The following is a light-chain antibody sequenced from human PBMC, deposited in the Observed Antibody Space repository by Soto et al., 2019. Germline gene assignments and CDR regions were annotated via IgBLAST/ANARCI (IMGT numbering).Light chain of an antibody. CDR2: LNSDGSY. J-gene: IGLJ3*02. V-gene: IGLV4-69*01. Sequence: QLVLTQSPSASASLGASVKLTCTLSGGHSSYAIAWHQQQPQKGPRFLMRLNSDGSYNKGDGIPDRFSGSSSGTERYLTISSLQSEDEADYYCQTWGSGIRVFGGGTKLTVL. CDR3: QTWGSGIRV. CDR1: GGHSSYA.